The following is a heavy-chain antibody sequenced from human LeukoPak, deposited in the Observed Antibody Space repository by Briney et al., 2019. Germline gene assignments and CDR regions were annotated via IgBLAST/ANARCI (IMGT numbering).Heavy chain of an antibody. D-gene: IGHD3-10*01. Sequence: VGSLRLSCAASGFTFSNYNMNCVRQSPEEGLGRISYISRSSSTNNYAGSVKGRFTVSRDNAWNSLYLQMNSLRAEDTAVYYGARLMDRARRDAFDIWGHGTMVTVSS. CDR1: GFTFSNYN. V-gene: IGHV3-48*01. J-gene: IGHJ3*02. CDR2: ISRSSSTN. CDR3: ARLMDRARRDAFDI.